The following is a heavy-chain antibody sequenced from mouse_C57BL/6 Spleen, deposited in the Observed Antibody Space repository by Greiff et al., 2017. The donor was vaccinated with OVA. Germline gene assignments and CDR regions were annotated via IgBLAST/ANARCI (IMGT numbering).Heavy chain of an antibody. CDR2: IDPETGGT. CDR1: GYTFTDYE. D-gene: IGHD2-3*01. Sequence: VQLQQSGAELVRPGASVTLSCKASGYTFTDYEMHWVKQTPVHGLEWIGAIDPETGGTAYNQKFKGKAILTADKSSSTAYMELRSLTSEDSAGYYCTIFDGYYNFDYWGQGTTLPVSS. V-gene: IGHV1-15*01. CDR3: TIFDGYYNFDY. J-gene: IGHJ2*01.